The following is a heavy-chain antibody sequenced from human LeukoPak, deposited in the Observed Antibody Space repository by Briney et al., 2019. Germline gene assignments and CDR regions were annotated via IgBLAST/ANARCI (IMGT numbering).Heavy chain of an antibody. CDR2: IYSGGST. CDR1: GGSISSYY. J-gene: IGHJ4*02. CDR3: AREGTVSYYFDY. V-gene: IGHV3-66*01. D-gene: IGHD4-17*01. Sequence: ETLSLTCTVSGGSISSYYWSWVRQAPGKGLEWVSVIYSGGSTYYADSVKGRFTISRDNSKNTLYLQMNSLRAEDTAVYYCAREGTVSYYFDYWGQGTLVTVSS.